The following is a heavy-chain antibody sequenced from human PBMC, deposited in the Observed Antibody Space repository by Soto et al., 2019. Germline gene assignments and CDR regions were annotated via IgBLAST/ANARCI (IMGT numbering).Heavy chain of an antibody. J-gene: IGHJ4*02. CDR3: ARGTSHYNYVHVWF. D-gene: IGHD3-16*01. Sequence: ELQLVESGGGLVQPGGSLRLSCAASGFTISSYWMSWVRQAPGKALECVANIKQDGRETYYVDSVKGRFTISRDNAYSAQYLQMDSLGAEYTAEYYCARGTSHYNYVHVWFWGQGTPVIVSS. V-gene: IGHV3-7*03. CDR1: GFTISSYW. CDR2: IKQDGRET.